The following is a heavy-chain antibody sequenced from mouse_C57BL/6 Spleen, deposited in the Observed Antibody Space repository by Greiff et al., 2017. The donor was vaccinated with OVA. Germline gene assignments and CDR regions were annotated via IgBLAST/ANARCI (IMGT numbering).Heavy chain of an antibody. V-gene: IGHV1-80*01. CDR3: ARRAYYYGSSYEYFDV. D-gene: IGHD1-1*01. CDR2: IYPGDGDT. Sequence: QVQLQQSGAELVKPGASVKISCKASGYAFSSYWMNWVKQRPGKGLEWIGQIYPGDGDTNYNGKFKGKATLTADKSSSTAYMQLSSLTSEDSAVYFCARRAYYYGSSYEYFDVWGTGTTVTVSS. J-gene: IGHJ1*03. CDR1: GYAFSSYW.